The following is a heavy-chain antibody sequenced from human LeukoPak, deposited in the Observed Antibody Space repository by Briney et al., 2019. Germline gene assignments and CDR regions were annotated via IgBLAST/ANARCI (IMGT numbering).Heavy chain of an antibody. J-gene: IGHJ4*02. CDR2: IYWDDDK. CDR1: GFSLTTRPLG. CDR3: ARIQWELLDY. Sequence: KESGPTLVKPTQTLTLTCSFSGFSLTTRPLGVGWIRQPPGKALEWLAVIYWDDDKRYNPSLKTRLTVTTATSKNQDVLIMTNMDPVDTATYYCARIQWELLDYWGQGTLVTVSS. D-gene: IGHD1-26*01. V-gene: IGHV2-5*02.